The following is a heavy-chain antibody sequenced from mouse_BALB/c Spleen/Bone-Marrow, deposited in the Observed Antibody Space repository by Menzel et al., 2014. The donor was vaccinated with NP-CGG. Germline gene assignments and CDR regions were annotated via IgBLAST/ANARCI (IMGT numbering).Heavy chain of an antibody. CDR2: INPYNGGT. V-gene: IGHV1-18*01. CDR3: ARWDYYGYAMDY. CDR1: GYSFTGYT. D-gene: IGHD1-1*01. Sequence: EVQGVESGPELVKPGASVKISCKASGYSFTGYTMNWVKQSHGKNLEWIGLINPYNGGTSYNQKFKGKATLTVDKSSSTAYMELLSLTSEDSAVYYCARWDYYGYAMDYWGQGTSVTVSS. J-gene: IGHJ4*01.